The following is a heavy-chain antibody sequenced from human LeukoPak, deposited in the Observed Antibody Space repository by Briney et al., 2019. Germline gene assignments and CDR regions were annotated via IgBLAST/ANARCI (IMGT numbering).Heavy chain of an antibody. Sequence: SETLSLTCTGSGDSISSYYWSWIRQPAGKGLEWIGRMYTSGSGHTNYNPSLKSRVTMSVDTSKNQFSLKLTSVTAADTAVYYCARGGGYGEVWGQGTLVTVSS. V-gene: IGHV4-4*07. CDR2: MYTSGSGHT. J-gene: IGHJ4*02. CDR3: ARGGGYGEV. CDR1: GDSISSYY. D-gene: IGHD4-17*01.